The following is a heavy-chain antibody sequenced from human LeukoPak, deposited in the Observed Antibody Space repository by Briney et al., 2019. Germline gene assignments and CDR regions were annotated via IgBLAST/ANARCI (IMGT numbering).Heavy chain of an antibody. CDR1: GFTFTKYG. Sequence: GGSLRLSCAASGFTFTKYGMSWVRQAPGEGLEWISSISDSGAYTYYADFVKGRFTVSRDNSKNMVFLEVNSLRAEDTATYFCAKGRILWFGEQSDFDYWGQGTLVTVSS. CDR3: AKGRILWFGEQSDFDY. D-gene: IGHD3-10*01. V-gene: IGHV3-23*01. J-gene: IGHJ4*02. CDR2: ISDSGAYT.